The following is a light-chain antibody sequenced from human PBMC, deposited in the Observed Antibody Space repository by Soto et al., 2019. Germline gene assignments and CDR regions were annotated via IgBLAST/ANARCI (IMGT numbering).Light chain of an antibody. CDR3: LQGSNWPIT. J-gene: IGKJ5*01. Sequence: EVVLTQSPATLSLSPGEGATLSCRASQSVSSYLNWYQQKPDQAPRLLIYGVSNRATGIPARFSGSGSGTDFTLTISNLEAEDFAVYYCLQGSNWPITFGQGTRLEI. V-gene: IGKV3-11*01. CDR1: QSVSSY. CDR2: GVS.